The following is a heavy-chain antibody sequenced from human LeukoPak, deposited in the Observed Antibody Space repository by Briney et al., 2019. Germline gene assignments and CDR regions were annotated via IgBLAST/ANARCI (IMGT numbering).Heavy chain of an antibody. Sequence: SVKVSCKASGGTFSSYAISWVRQAPGQGLEWMGGIIPIFGTANYAQKFQGRVTITTDESTSTAYMELSSLRSEDTAVYYCARVAWRVGWFDPWGQGTLVTVSS. J-gene: IGHJ5*02. V-gene: IGHV1-69*05. CDR3: ARVAWRVGWFDP. CDR1: GGTFSSYA. CDR2: IIPIFGTA. D-gene: IGHD5-12*01.